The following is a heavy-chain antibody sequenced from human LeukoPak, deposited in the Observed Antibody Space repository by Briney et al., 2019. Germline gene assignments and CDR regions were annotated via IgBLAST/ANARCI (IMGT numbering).Heavy chain of an antibody. CDR3: ANAGRDSSSTISCGMDV. V-gene: IGHV3-74*01. D-gene: IGHD6-13*01. CDR1: GFTFSRDW. CDR2: IDSDDGST. J-gene: IGHJ6*02. Sequence: GGSLRLSCAASGFTFSRDWMHWVRQVPGKGLVWVSRIDSDDGSTSYADSVKGRFTISRDNSKNTLYLQMNSLRAEDTAVYYCANAGRDSSSTISCGMDVWGQGTTVTVSS.